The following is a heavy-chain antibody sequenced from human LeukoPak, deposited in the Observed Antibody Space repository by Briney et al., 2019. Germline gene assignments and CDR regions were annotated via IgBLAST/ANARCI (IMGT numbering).Heavy chain of an antibody. D-gene: IGHD1-20*01. CDR3: ARAPSLTGTFNY. J-gene: IGHJ4*02. V-gene: IGHV3-66*01. Sequence: PGGSLRLSCAASGFTVSSNYMSWVRQAPGKGLEWVSVIYSGGSTYYTDSVKGRFTISRDNSKNTMYLQMNSLRAEHTAVYYCARAPSLTGTFNYWGQGTLVTVSS. CDR1: GFTVSSNY. CDR2: IYSGGST.